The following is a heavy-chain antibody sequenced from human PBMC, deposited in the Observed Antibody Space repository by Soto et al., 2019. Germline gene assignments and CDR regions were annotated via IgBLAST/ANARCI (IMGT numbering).Heavy chain of an antibody. Sequence: SGGGVVQPGRSLRLSCAASGFTFSSYGMHWVRQAPGKGLEWVAVISYDGSNKYYADSVKGRFTISRDNSKNTLYLQMNSLRAEDTAVYYCAKDRNADYYYYGMDVWGQGTTVTVSS. D-gene: IGHD2-8*01. V-gene: IGHV3-30*18. CDR2: ISYDGSNK. CDR3: AKDRNADYYYYGMDV. CDR1: GFTFSSYG. J-gene: IGHJ6*02.